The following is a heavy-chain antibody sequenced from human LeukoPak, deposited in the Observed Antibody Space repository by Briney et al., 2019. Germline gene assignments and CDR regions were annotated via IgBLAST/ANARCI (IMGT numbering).Heavy chain of an antibody. Sequence: ASVKVSCKASGGTFSSYAISWVRQAPGQGLEWMGRIIPISGTANYAQKFQGRVTITTGESTSTAYMELSSLRSEDTAVYYCAREVDYDYVWGSYRYNPPLDYWGQGTLVTVSS. V-gene: IGHV1-69*05. D-gene: IGHD3-16*02. CDR1: GGTFSSYA. CDR3: AREVDYDYVWGSYRYNPPLDY. CDR2: IIPISGTA. J-gene: IGHJ4*02.